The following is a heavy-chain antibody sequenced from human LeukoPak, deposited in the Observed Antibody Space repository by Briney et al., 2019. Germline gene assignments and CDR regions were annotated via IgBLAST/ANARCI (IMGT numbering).Heavy chain of an antibody. CDR3: ARAWSATLDMDY. CDR1: GFTFSSYA. D-gene: IGHD2-15*01. CDR2: ISGSGGST. V-gene: IGHV3-23*01. Sequence: GGSLRLSCAASGFTFSSYAMSWVRQAPGKGLEWVSAISGSGGSTYYADSVKGRFTISRDNSKNTLYLQMNSLRAEDTAVYYCARAWSATLDMDYWGQGTLVTVSS. J-gene: IGHJ4*02.